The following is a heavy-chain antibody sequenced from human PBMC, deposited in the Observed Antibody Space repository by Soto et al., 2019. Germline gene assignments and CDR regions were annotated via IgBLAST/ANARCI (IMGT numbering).Heavy chain of an antibody. V-gene: IGHV3-33*01. D-gene: IGHD6-19*01. CDR1: GFTFSSYG. CDR3: AREGSGWVPRYFDY. Sequence: PGGSLRLSCAASGFTFSSYGMHGVRQAPGKGLEWVAVIWYDGSNKYYADSVKGRFTISRDNSKNTLYLQMNSLRAEDTAVYYCAREGSGWVPRYFDYWGQGTLVTVSS. J-gene: IGHJ4*02. CDR2: IWYDGSNK.